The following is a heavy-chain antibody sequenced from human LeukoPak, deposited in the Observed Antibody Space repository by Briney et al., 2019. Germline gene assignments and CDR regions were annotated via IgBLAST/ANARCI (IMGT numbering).Heavy chain of an antibody. Sequence: SETLSLTCTVSGGSISSYYWSWIRQPPGKGLEWIGYIYYSGSTNYNPSLKSRVTISVDTSKNQFSLKLSSVTAADTAVYYCARVRPYYYDSSGPTPYYMDVWGKGTTVTISS. V-gene: IGHV4-59*01. CDR3: ARVRPYYYDSSGPTPYYMDV. CDR1: GGSISSYY. D-gene: IGHD3-22*01. J-gene: IGHJ6*03. CDR2: IYYSGST.